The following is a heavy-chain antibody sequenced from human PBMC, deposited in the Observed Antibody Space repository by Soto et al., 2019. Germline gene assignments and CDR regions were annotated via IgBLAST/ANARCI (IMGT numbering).Heavy chain of an antibody. CDR2: IRNKANSATT. J-gene: IGHJ4*02. Sequence: EVQLVESGGGLVPPGGSLRLSCAASGFTFSDHHMDWVRQAPGKGLEWVGRIRNKANSATTEYAASVKGRFTISRDDSQSSLYLQMNSLKTEDTAVYYCARLLVPASVFDYWGQGTLVTVSS. CDR3: ARLLVPASVFDY. V-gene: IGHV3-72*01. D-gene: IGHD2-2*01. CDR1: GFTFSDHH.